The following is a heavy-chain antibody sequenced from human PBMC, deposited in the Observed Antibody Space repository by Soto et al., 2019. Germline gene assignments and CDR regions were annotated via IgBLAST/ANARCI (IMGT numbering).Heavy chain of an antibody. D-gene: IGHD6-19*01. CDR3: ARGIWVIAVAGTSGWFDP. J-gene: IGHJ5*02. Sequence: QVQLVQSGAEVKKPGASVKVSCKASGYTFTSYDINWVRQATGQGLEWMGWMNPNSGNTGYAQNFQGRATMTRNTSISTAYMDLSSLRSEDTAVYYCARGIWVIAVAGTSGWFDPWGQGTLVTVSS. CDR2: MNPNSGNT. V-gene: IGHV1-8*01. CDR1: GYTFTSYD.